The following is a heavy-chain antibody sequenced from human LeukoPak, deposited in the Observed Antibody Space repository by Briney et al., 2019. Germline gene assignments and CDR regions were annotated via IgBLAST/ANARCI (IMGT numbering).Heavy chain of an antibody. CDR3: ARDPGSAFGGVIVKVYYYYMDV. CDR1: GYTFTSYY. Sequence: GASVKVSCKASGYTFTSYYMHWVRQAPGQGLEWMGIINPSGGSTSYAQKFQGRVTMTRDMSTSTVYMELSSLRAEDTAVYYCARDPGSAFGGVIVKVYYYYMDVWGKGTTVTVSS. J-gene: IGHJ6*03. CDR2: INPSGGST. D-gene: IGHD3-16*02. V-gene: IGHV1-46*01.